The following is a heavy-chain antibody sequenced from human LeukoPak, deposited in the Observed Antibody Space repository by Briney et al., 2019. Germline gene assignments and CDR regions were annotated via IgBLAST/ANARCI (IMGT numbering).Heavy chain of an antibody. CDR3: ARVSKNSSGWSAYDS. V-gene: IGHV3-13*01. D-gene: IGHD6-19*01. Sequence: GGSLRLSCAASGFTFSNYDMHWVRQGTGKGLEWVSAIGTAGDTYYPGSVKGRFTISRENAKNSLYLQMNSLRPGDTAVYYCARVSKNSSGWSAYDSWSQGTLVTVSS. CDR1: GFTFSNYD. CDR2: IGTAGDT. J-gene: IGHJ4*02.